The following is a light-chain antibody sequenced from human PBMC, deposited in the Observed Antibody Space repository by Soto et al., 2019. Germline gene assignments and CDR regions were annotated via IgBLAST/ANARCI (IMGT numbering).Light chain of an antibody. Sequence: DIQMTQSPSTLSAYVGEKFTITCRAGQSINNGLAWYQQKPGKAPKLLIYDASSLESGVPSRLRGSGSGTEFTITISSMQPDDFATYYCQQYKNYSSTFGGGTKVDIK. V-gene: IGKV1-5*01. CDR1: QSINNG. CDR2: DAS. CDR3: QQYKNYSST. J-gene: IGKJ4*01.